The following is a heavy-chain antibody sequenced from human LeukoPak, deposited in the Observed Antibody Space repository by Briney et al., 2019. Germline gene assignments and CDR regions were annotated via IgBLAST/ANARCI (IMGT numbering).Heavy chain of an antibody. CDR3: ATDRDNSDWQKRFDS. CDR1: GFTFSTYW. CDR2: INQDASEI. J-gene: IGHJ4*02. Sequence: GGSLRLSCAASGFTFSTYWMNWYRQAPGKGLEWVGNINQDASEINYVDSVRGRFTISGDNAKNSLHLQMNSLRAEDTAVYYCATDRDNSDWQKRFDSWGQGTLVTVSS. V-gene: IGHV3-7*01. D-gene: IGHD2-21*02.